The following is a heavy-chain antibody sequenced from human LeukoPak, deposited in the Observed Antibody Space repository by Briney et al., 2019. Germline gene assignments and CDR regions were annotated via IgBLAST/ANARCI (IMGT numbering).Heavy chain of an antibody. Sequence: ASVKVSCKASGYTFTSYYMHWVRQAPGQGLEWMGIINPSGGSTSYAQKFQSRVTMTRDTSTSTVYMELSSLRSEDTAVYYCARAIYYYGSGIHWFDPWGQGTLVTVSS. CDR1: GYTFTSYY. V-gene: IGHV1-46*01. J-gene: IGHJ5*02. CDR3: ARAIYYYGSGIHWFDP. D-gene: IGHD3-10*01. CDR2: INPSGGST.